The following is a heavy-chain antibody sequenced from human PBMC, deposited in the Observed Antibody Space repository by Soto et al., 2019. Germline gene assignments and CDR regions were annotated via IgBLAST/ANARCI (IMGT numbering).Heavy chain of an antibody. CDR2: IYHSGST. CDR1: GGSISSTNW. CDR3: ARDMGAAAGREYYFDY. Sequence: SETLSLTCAVSGGSISSTNWWTWVRQPPVKGLEWIGEIYHSGSTNYNPSLKSRVTISVDKSKNQFSLKLSSVTAADTAVYYCARDMGAAAGREYYFDYWGQGTLVTVSS. D-gene: IGHD6-13*01. V-gene: IGHV4-4*02. J-gene: IGHJ4*02.